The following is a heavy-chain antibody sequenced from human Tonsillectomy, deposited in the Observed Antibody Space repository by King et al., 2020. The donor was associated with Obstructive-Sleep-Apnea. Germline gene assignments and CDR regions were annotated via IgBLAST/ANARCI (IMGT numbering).Heavy chain of an antibody. CDR3: ARDPLPRITMVRGVITS. V-gene: IGHV4-30-4*01. J-gene: IGHJ1*01. CDR2: IYYSGST. CDR1: GGSISSGDYY. Sequence: MQLQESGPGLVKPSQTLSLTCTVSGGSISSGDYYWSWIRQPPGKGLEWIGYIYYSGSTYYNPSLKSRVTISVDTSKNQFSLKLSSVTAADTAGYYCARDPLPRITMVRGVITSWGQGTLVTVSS. D-gene: IGHD3-10*01.